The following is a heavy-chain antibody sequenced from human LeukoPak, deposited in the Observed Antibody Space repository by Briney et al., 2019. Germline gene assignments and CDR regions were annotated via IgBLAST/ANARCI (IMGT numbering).Heavy chain of an antibody. D-gene: IGHD3-10*01. V-gene: IGHV1-46*01. CDR3: ARARITMVRGVINSVFDY. CDR2: INPSGGST. CDR1: GYTFTSYY. Sequence: ASVKVSCKASGYTFTSYYMHWVRQAPGQGLEWMGIINPSGGSTSYAQKFQGRVTMTRDTSTSTVYMELSSLRSEDTAVYYCARARITMVRGVINSVFDYWDQGTLVTVSS. J-gene: IGHJ4*02.